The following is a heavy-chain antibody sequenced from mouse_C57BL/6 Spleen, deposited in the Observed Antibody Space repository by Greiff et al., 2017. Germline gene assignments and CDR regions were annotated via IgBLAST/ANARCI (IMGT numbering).Heavy chain of an antibody. CDR3: ARDLGMVTTFDY. J-gene: IGHJ2*01. CDR1: GYSITSGYY. Sequence: EVKLQESGPGLVKPSQSLSLTCSVTGYSITSGYYWNWIRQFPGNKLEWMGYISYDGSNNYNPSLKNRISITRDTSKNQFFLKLNSVTTEDTATYYCARDLGMVTTFDYWGQGTTLTVSS. CDR2: ISYDGSN. D-gene: IGHD2-2*01. V-gene: IGHV3-6*01.